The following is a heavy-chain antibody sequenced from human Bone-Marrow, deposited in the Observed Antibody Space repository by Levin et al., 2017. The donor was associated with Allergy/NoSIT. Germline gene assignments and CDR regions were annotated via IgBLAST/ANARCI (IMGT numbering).Heavy chain of an antibody. J-gene: IGHJ5*02. CDR3: ARDAGWEDLTWFAP. CDR1: GGTFSSYA. V-gene: IGHV1-69*06. Sequence: SVKVSCKASGGTFSSYAISWVRQAPGQGLEWMGGIIPIFNTVNYAHKFQGRVIITADKSTSTAYMELNSLRSEDTAVYYCARDAGWEDLTWFAPWGQEALVTVVS. D-gene: IGHD1-26*01. CDR2: IIPIFNTV.